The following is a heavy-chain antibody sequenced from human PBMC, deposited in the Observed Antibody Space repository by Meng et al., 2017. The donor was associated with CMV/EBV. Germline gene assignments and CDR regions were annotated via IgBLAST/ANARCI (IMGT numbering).Heavy chain of an antibody. CDR2: IKQDGSEK. CDR1: GFTFSSYW. Sequence: GGSLRLSCAASGFTFSSYWMSWVRQVPGKGLEWVANIKQDGSEKYYVDSVKGRFTISRDNAKNSLYLQMNSLRAEDTAVYYCARVSDFWTEGGLDYWGQGTLVTVSS. J-gene: IGHJ4*02. CDR3: ARVSDFWTEGGLDY. V-gene: IGHV3-7*01. D-gene: IGHD3-3*01.